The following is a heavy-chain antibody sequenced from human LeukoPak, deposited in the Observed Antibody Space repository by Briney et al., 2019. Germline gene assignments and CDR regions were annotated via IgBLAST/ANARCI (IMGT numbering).Heavy chain of an antibody. CDR1: GFTFDDYA. D-gene: IGHD6-6*01. J-gene: IGHJ3*02. CDR3: ASLFLCYGCSSSSDSFNI. Sequence: PGGSLRLSCAASGFTFDDYAMHWVRQAPGKGLEWVSGISWNSDIVGYADSVKGRFTISRDNAKNSLYLQMNSLRAEDTAVYYCASLFLCYGCSSSSDSFNIWGQGTMVTVSS. CDR2: ISWNSDIV. V-gene: IGHV3-9*01.